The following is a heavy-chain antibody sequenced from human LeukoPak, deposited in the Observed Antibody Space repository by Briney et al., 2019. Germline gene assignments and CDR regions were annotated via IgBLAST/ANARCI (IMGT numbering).Heavy chain of an antibody. V-gene: IGHV1-2*06. J-gene: IGHJ5*02. D-gene: IGHD6-19*01. CDR2: INPNIGGT. CDR3: ARGYTSNWDNWFGP. Sequence: ASVKDSCKASGYTFTGYYMHWVRQAPGQGLEWMGRINPNIGGTIYAQKFQGRVTMTRDTSISTAYMELSSLRSDDTAVYYCARGYTSNWDNWFGPWGQGTPVTVSS. CDR1: GYTFTGYY.